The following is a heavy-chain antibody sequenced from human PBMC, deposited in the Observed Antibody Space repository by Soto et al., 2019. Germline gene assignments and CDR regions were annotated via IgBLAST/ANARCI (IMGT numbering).Heavy chain of an antibody. CDR3: ARDTKAPTEQWYFDL. D-gene: IGHD1-1*01. J-gene: IGHJ2*01. V-gene: IGHV4-4*02. CDR2: ISRDGDD. CDR1: TDSMNSNNNW. Sequence: QVQLQESGPGLVKPSETLSLSCVVSTDSMNSNNNWWNWVRQPPGKGLEWIGEISRDGDDRYNPALKSRDTISVDKSKGQYSLNLSSVTAADTAVYYCARDTKAPTEQWYFDLWGRGTLVIVSS.